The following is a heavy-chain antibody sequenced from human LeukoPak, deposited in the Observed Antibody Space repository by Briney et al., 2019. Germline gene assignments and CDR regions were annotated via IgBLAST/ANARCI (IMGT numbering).Heavy chain of an antibody. V-gene: IGHV3-23*01. CDR2: ISGSGGST. CDR1: GFTFSSYA. Sequence: PGGSLRLSCAASGFTFSSYAMSWVRQAPGKGLEWVSAISGSGGSTYYADSVKGRFTISRHNSKNTLYLQMNSLRAEDTAVYYCARVRPITYYERTWGAFDIWGQGTMVTVSS. D-gene: IGHD3-22*01. J-gene: IGHJ3*02. CDR3: ARVRPITYYERTWGAFDI.